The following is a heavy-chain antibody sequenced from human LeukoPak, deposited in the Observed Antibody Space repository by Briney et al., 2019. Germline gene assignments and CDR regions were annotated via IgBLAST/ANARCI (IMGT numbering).Heavy chain of an antibody. CDR2: INEDGSGT. Sequence: GGSLRLSCAASGFTFSSYWMSWVRQAPGKGLEWVSTINEDGSGTYYVDSVKGRFTISRDNAKNSLYLQMNSLRAEDTAVYYCARDKRGAILYYYYYMDVWGKGTTVTVSS. V-gene: IGHV3-7*03. D-gene: IGHD3-9*01. CDR3: ARDKRGAILYYYYYMDV. CDR1: GFTFSSYW. J-gene: IGHJ6*03.